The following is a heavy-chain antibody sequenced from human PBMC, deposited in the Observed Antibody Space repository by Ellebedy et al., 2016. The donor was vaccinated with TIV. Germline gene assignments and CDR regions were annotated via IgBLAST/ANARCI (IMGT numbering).Heavy chain of an antibody. D-gene: IGHD1-14*01. CDR2: FDPEDGGT. Sequence: AASVKVSCKVSGYSLSDLSMHWVRQAPGKGLEWMGGFDPEDGGTSYAQKFQGRVTMTEDTSPDTAYMELSSLRSEDTALYYCARAVYGMGSFDPWGQGTLVTVSS. CDR3: ARAVYGMGSFDP. V-gene: IGHV1-24*01. J-gene: IGHJ5*02. CDR1: GYSLSDLS.